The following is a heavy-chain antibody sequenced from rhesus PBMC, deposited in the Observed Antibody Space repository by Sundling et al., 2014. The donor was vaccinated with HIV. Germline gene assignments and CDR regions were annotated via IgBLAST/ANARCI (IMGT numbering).Heavy chain of an antibody. D-gene: IGHD1-26*01. Sequence: QVHLQESGPGVLKPSETLSLTCAVSGGSISDNYRWSWIRQPPGKGLEWIGYIYVSTTTTTYNPSLRSRVTISKDTSKNQFSLKLSSVTAADTAVYYCVRDHPWNWNRGYYFDYWGQGLLVTVSS. CDR2: IYVSTTTT. CDR1: GGSISDNYR. V-gene: IGHV4S10*01. CDR3: VRDHPWNWNRGYYFDY. J-gene: IGHJ4*01.